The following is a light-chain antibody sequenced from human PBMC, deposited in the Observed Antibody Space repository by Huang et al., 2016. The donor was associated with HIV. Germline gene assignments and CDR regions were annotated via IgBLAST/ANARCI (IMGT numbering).Light chain of an antibody. CDR3: QLRRNWPL. CDR2: DTS. V-gene: IGKV3-11*01. Sequence: DIVLTQSPATLSLSPGERATLSCRASQSFSSFLAWYQQKPCQAPRLIIYDTSNSATGIPARFGGSRSGTDFLLTISSLAPEDFAVYYCQLRRNWPLFGPGTKVELK. CDR1: QSFSSF. J-gene: IGKJ3*01.